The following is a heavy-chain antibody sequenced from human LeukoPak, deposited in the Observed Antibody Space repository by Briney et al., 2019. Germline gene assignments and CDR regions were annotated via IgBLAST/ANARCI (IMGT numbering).Heavy chain of an antibody. CDR1: GGSISSGSYY. D-gene: IGHD5-24*01. V-gene: IGHV4-61*02. CDR2: IYTSGST. Sequence: SQTLSLTCTVSGGSISSGSYYWSWIRQPAGKGLAWFGRIYTSGSTNYNPSLKSRVTISVDTSKNQFSLKLSSVTAADTAVYYCAGGEMATMGAFDIWGQGTMVTVSS. J-gene: IGHJ3*02. CDR3: AGGEMATMGAFDI.